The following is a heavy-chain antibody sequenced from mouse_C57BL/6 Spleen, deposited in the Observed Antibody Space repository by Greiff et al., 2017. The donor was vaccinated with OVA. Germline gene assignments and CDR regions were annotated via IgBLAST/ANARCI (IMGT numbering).Heavy chain of an antibody. CDR3: ARESEYYFDY. CDR2: IYPGDGDT. CDR1: GYAFSSYW. J-gene: IGHJ2*01. V-gene: IGHV1-80*01. Sequence: QVQLKESGAELVKPGASVKISCKASGYAFSSYWMNWVKQRPGKGLEWIGQIYPGDGDTNYNGKFKGKATLTADKSSSTAYMQLSSLTSEDSAVYFCARESEYYFDYWGQGTTLTVSS.